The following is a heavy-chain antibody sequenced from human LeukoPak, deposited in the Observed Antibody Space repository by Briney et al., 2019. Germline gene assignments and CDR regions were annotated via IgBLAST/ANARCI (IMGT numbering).Heavy chain of an antibody. V-gene: IGHV3-30*03. CDR1: GFTFSTYG. Sequence: PGGSLRLSCAASGFTFSTYGMNWVRQAPGKGLEWVAVISYDGSNKYYADSVKGRFTISRDNSKNTLYLQMNSLRAEDRAVYYCARGDIDWLFVSAVDYWGQGTLVTVSS. D-gene: IGHD3-9*01. CDR3: ARGDIDWLFVSAVDY. J-gene: IGHJ4*02. CDR2: ISYDGSNK.